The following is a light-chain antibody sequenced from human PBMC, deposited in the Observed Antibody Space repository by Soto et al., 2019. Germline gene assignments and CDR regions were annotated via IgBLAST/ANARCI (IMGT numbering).Light chain of an antibody. Sequence: QSALTQPASVSGSPGQSITISCTGTNSDIGGYNYVSWYQQHPGKVPKLVIYEVTDRPSGVSDRFSGSKSGNTASLTISGLQAEDEADYYCNSYTDNRYWVFGGGTKFTVL. CDR2: EVT. CDR1: NSDIGGYNY. CDR3: NSYTDNRYWV. J-gene: IGLJ3*02. V-gene: IGLV2-14*03.